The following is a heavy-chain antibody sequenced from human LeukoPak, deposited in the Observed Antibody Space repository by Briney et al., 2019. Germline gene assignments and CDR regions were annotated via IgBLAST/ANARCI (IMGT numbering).Heavy chain of an antibody. V-gene: IGHV4-34*01. Sequence: SETLSLTCAVYGGSFSGYYWSWIRQPPGKGLEWIGEINHSGSTNYNPSLKSRVTISVDTSKNQFSPKLSSVTAADTAVYYCARGRGWFGELRKRWFDPWGQGTLVTVSS. CDR1: GGSFSGYY. CDR2: INHSGST. CDR3: ARGRGWFGELRKRWFDP. J-gene: IGHJ5*02. D-gene: IGHD3-10*01.